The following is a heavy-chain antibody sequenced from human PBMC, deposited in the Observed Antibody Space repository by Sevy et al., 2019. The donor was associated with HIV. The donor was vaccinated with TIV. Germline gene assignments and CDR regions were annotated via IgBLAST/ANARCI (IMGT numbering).Heavy chain of an antibody. CDR3: GKVSIFGVGGFYDY. D-gene: IGHD3-3*01. CDR2: ISGSGTST. J-gene: IGHJ4*02. Sequence: GGSLRLSCAASGFSFSTYAMTWVRQAPGKGLEWVSGISGSGTSTYYTDSVKGRFTISRVNSKNTVYLQMNNLRAEDTAVYYCGKVSIFGVGGFYDYRGQGTLVTVSS. CDR1: GFSFSTYA. V-gene: IGHV3-23*01.